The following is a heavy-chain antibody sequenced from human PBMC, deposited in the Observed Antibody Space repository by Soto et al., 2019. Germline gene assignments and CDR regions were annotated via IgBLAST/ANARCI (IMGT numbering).Heavy chain of an antibody. Sequence: EVKLLESGGGLVQPGESLRLSCAASGFRFWTYSMSWVRQAPGKGLEWVSGISGDGSATSYAVSLKGRFTVSRDNSKDTLFLQMNTLRVEDTAVYYCAKTRLYDNNDYHRDGFDVWGPGTAVTVS. J-gene: IGHJ3*01. D-gene: IGHD5-12*01. CDR2: ISGDGSAT. CDR3: AKTRLYDNNDYHRDGFDV. CDR1: GFRFWTYS. V-gene: IGHV3-23*01.